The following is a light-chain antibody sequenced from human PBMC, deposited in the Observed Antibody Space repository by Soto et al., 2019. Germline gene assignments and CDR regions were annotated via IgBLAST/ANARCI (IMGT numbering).Light chain of an antibody. V-gene: IGKV3D-15*01. CDR3: QQHYQWPFT. Sequence: EIVMTQSPATLSVSPGERVTLSCRASQSVDGKLVWYQQKPGQGPRLLIYGASARATGVPARFSASGSGTQVSLTISGLQAEDFAVYYRQQHYQWPFTFGGGTKVETK. CDR2: GAS. CDR1: QSVDGK. J-gene: IGKJ4*01.